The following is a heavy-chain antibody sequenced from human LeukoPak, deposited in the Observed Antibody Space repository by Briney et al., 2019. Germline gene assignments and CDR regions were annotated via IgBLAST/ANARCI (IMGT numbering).Heavy chain of an antibody. Sequence: GGSLRLSCAASGFTFSSYAMRWVRQAPGKGLEWVAVISYDGSNKYYADSVKGRFTISRDNSKNTLYLQMNSLRAEDTAVYYCARAGSYSSGWYVPWDYYYYYGMDVWGQGTTVTVSS. V-gene: IGHV3-30-3*01. J-gene: IGHJ6*02. D-gene: IGHD6-19*01. CDR2: ISYDGSNK. CDR1: GFTFSSYA. CDR3: ARAGSYSSGWYVPWDYYYYYGMDV.